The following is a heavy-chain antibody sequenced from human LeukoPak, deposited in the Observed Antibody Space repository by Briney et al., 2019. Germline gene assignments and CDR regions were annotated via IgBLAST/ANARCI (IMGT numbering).Heavy chain of an antibody. V-gene: IGHV3-23*01. J-gene: IGHJ4*02. CDR1: GFTFSSYA. CDR3: ASSDYGDHSHFDY. Sequence: GASLRLSCAASGFTFSSYAISWVRQAPGKGLEWVSAISGSGGSTYYADSVKGRFTISRDNSKNTLYLQMNSLRAEDTAVYYCASSDYGDHSHFDYWGQGTLVTVSS. D-gene: IGHD4-17*01. CDR2: ISGSGGST.